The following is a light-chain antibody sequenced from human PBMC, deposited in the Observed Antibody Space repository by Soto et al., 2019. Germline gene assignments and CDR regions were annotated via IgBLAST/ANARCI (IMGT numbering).Light chain of an antibody. V-gene: IGKV3-15*01. CDR3: QQYNDWPRA. J-gene: IGKJ1*01. Sequence: EIVMTQSPATLFVSPGERATLSCRASQSVGSNLAWYQQKPGQAPRLLIYGASTRATGIPARFSGSVSGTEFTHTISSLQSEDFAVYYCQQYNDWPRAFGQGTKVDIK. CDR1: QSVGSN. CDR2: GAS.